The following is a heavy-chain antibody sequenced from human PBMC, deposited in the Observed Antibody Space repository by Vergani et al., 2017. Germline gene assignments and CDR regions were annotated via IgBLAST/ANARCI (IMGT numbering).Heavy chain of an antibody. V-gene: IGHV4-38-2*01. D-gene: IGHD2-21*02. Sequence: QVQLQESGPGLVKPSETLSLTCAVSGYSISSGYYWGWIRQPPGKGLEWIGSIYHSGSTYYNPSLKSRVTISVDTSKNQFSLKLSSVTAADTAVYYCVNLNCGGDCYSGVDWGQGTLVTVSS. CDR3: VNLNCGGDCYSGVD. CDR2: IYHSGST. J-gene: IGHJ4*02. CDR1: GYSISSGYY.